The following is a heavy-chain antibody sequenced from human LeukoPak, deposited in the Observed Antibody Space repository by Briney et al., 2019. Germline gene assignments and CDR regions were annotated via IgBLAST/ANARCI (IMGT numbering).Heavy chain of an antibody. J-gene: IGHJ6*02. CDR3: ARTLTPRSTRNYYYYGMDV. D-gene: IGHD3-10*01. CDR1: GGSISSYY. Sequence: SETLSLTCTVSGGSISSYYWSWIRQPPGKGLGWIGYIYYSGSTNYNPSLKSRVTISVDTSKNQFSLKLSSVTAADTAVYYCARTLTPRSTRNYYYYGMDVWGQGTTVTVSS. V-gene: IGHV4-59*01. CDR2: IYYSGST.